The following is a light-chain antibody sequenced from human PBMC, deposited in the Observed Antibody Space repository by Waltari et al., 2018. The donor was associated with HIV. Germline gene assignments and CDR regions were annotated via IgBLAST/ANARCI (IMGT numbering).Light chain of an antibody. J-gene: IGLJ7*01. CDR1: ALPRKY. CDR3: YSTDDSGNPLAV. Sequence: SYELTQPPSVSVSPGQTARITCSGDALPRKYAFWYQQKSGQAPVLVIYEDNRRPSGIPEGVSGSSSGTMANLTISGAQVEDEGDYYCYSTDDSGNPLAVFGGGTQLTVL. CDR2: EDN. V-gene: IGLV3-10*01.